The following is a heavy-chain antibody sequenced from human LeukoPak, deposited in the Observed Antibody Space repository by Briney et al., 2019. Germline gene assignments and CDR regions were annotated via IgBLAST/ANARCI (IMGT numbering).Heavy chain of an antibody. CDR3: ASFPCGGDCYSFDY. D-gene: IGHD2-21*01. J-gene: IGHJ4*02. V-gene: IGHV4-4*07. CDR1: GGSISSYY. Sequence: SETLSLTCTVSGGSISSYYWSWIRQPAGKGLEWIGRIYTSGSTNYNPSLKSRVTMSVDTSKNQFSLKLSSVTAADTAVYYCASFPCGGDCYSFDYWGQGTLVTVSS. CDR2: IYTSGST.